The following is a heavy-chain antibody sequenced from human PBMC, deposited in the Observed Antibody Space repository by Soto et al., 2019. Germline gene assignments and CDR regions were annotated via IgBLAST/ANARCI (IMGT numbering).Heavy chain of an antibody. V-gene: IGHV4-31*03. CDR2: IYFTGNP. J-gene: IGHJ4*02. CDR3: VSGDAWGVLLAY. D-gene: IGHD2-21*02. CDR1: AASIKSAGYF. Sequence: TLSLPCTVSAASIKSAGYFLNSVRLRPGRGLEWSGYIYFTGNPYYNPSLESRVTISLDPPQNQFSLELNSVSAADTAVYYCVSGDAWGVLLAYWGQGALVTVS.